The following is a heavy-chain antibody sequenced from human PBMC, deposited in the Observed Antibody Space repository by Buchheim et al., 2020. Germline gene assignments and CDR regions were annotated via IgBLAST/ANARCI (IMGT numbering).Heavy chain of an antibody. CDR2: ISSSGSTI. J-gene: IGHJ6*02. D-gene: IGHD5-18*01. Sequence: EVQLVESGGGLVQPGGSLRLSCAASGFTFSDYWMGWVRQAPGKGLEWVSYISSSGSTIYYADSVKGRFTISRDNAKNSLYLQMNSLRAEDTAVYYCARAGGYSYGFWRGDYGMDVWGQGTT. CDR1: GFTFSDYW. CDR3: ARAGGYSYGFWRGDYGMDV. V-gene: IGHV3-48*04.